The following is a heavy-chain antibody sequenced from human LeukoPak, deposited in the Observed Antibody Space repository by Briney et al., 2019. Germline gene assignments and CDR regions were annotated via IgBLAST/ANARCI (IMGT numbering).Heavy chain of an antibody. D-gene: IGHD3-10*01. CDR2: INPNSGGT. J-gene: IGHJ4*02. CDR3: AREVPPVLLWFGENLPGYFDY. Sequence: GASVKVSCKASGYTFTGYYMHWVRQAPGQGLEWMGWINPNSGGTNYAQKFQGRVTMTRDTSISTAYMELSRLRSDDTAVYYCAREVPPVLLWFGENLPGYFDYWAQGTLVTVSS. V-gene: IGHV1-2*02. CDR1: GYTFTGYY.